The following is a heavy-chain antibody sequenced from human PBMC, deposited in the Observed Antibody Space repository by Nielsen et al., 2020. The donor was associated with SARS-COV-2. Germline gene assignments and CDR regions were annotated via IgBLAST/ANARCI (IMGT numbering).Heavy chain of an antibody. CDR2: IYYSGST. J-gene: IGHJ3*02. V-gene: IGHV4-59*01. Sequence: WIRQPPGKGLEWIGYIYYSGSTNYNPSLKSRVTISVDTSKNQFSLKLSSVTAADTAVYYCAKLGMGYCSGGSCERAFDIWGQGTMVT. D-gene: IGHD2-15*01. CDR3: AKLGMGYCSGGSCERAFDI.